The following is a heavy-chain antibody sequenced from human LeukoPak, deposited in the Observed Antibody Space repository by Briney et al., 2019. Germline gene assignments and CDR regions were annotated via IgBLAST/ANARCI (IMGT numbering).Heavy chain of an antibody. CDR1: GFTLSSYG. V-gene: IGHV3-30*18. CDR2: ISYDGSNK. CDR3: AKLSRSGSYIDY. D-gene: IGHD1-26*01. J-gene: IGHJ4*02. Sequence: PGRSLRLSCAASGFTLSSYGMHWVRQAPGKGLEWVAVISYDGSNKYYADSVKGRFTISRDNSKNTLYLQMNSLRAEDTAVYYCAKLSRSGSYIDYWGQGTLVTVSS.